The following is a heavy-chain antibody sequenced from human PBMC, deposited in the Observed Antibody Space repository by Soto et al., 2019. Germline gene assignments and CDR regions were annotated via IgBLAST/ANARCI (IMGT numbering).Heavy chain of an antibody. V-gene: IGHV1-2*04. CDR2: INPNSGLT. Sequence: QVQLVQSGAEVKKPGASMKVSCKASGHTFTAYYMHWLRQAPGQGLEWMGWINPNSGLTNYAQKFQGWVTMTRDTSISTAYMELSSLRSDDSAVYYCARSPSDHGAFEIWGQGTMVTVSS. CDR1: GHTFTAYY. CDR3: ARSPSDHGAFEI. J-gene: IGHJ3*02.